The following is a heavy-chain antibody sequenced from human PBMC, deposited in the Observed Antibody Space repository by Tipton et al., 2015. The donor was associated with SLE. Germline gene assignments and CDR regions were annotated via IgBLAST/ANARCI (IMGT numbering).Heavy chain of an antibody. V-gene: IGHV4-39*02. Sequence: TLSLTCTVSGGSISSSSYYWGWIRQPPGKGLEWIGSIYYSGSTYYNPSLKSRVTISVDTSKNQFSLKLSSVTAADTAVYYCARDQMIRGFDPWGQGPLVTVSS. D-gene: IGHD3-16*01. J-gene: IGHJ5*02. CDR1: GGSISSSSYY. CDR2: IYYSGST. CDR3: ARDQMIRGFDP.